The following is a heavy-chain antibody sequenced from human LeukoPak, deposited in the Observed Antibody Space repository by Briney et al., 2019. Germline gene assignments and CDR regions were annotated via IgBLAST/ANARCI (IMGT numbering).Heavy chain of an antibody. Sequence: HPGGSLRLSCAASGFTFSSYAMSWVRQAPGKGLEWVSAISGSGGSTYYADSVKGWFTISRDNSKNTLYLQMNSLRAEDTAVYYCAKAYYYDSSGYYDYWGQGTLVTVSS. CDR2: ISGSGGST. V-gene: IGHV3-23*01. D-gene: IGHD3-22*01. CDR1: GFTFSSYA. CDR3: AKAYYYDSSGYYDY. J-gene: IGHJ4*02.